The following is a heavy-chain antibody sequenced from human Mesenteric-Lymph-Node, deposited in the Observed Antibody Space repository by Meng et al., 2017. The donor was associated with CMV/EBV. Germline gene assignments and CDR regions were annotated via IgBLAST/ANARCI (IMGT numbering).Heavy chain of an antibody. V-gene: IGHV1-69*05. CDR2: ILPMFGTT. D-gene: IGHD3-3*01. CDR3: ARDVRGSGYQGDY. J-gene: IGHJ4*02. CDR1: GGTFSSFA. Sequence: SVKVSCKVSGGTFSSFAISWVRQAPGQGPEWMGAILPMFGTTRYAQKFQGRVTITTDESTRTAYMELSSLRSEDTAVYSCARDVRGSGYQGDYWGQGTLVTVSS.